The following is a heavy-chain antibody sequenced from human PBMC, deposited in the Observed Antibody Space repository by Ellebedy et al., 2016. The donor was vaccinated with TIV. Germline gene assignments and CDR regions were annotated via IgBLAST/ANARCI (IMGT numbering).Heavy chain of an antibody. J-gene: IGHJ5*01. CDR1: GVTFNTYA. CDR2: IIPILGMT. D-gene: IGHD3-22*01. Sequence: ASVKVSCKASGVTFNTYAFTWVRQAPGRGLESMGRIIPILGMTNYAQKFQGRLTITADRSTTTAYMELSSLTFEDTAIYYCATDSSRGDAVFDFWGQGTLVTVSS. V-gene: IGHV1-69*04. CDR3: ATDSSRGDAVFDF.